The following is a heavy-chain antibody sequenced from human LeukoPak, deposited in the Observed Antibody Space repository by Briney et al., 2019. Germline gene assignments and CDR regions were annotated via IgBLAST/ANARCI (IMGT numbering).Heavy chain of an antibody. CDR2: INPNSGGT. CDR1: GYTFTGYY. CDR3: ARDRQRVDTAMVGSYNYYYYYYMDV. Sequence: ASVKVSCKASGYTFTGYYMHWVRQAPGQGLEWMGWINPNSGGTNYAQKFQGRVTMTRDTSISTAYMELSRLRSDDTAVYYCARDRQRVDTAMVGSYNYYYYYYMDVWGKGTTVTVSS. J-gene: IGHJ6*03. V-gene: IGHV1-2*02. D-gene: IGHD5-18*01.